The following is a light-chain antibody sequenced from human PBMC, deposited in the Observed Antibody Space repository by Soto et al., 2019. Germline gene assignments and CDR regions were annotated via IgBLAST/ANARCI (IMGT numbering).Light chain of an antibody. CDR1: QSISSW. J-gene: IGKJ3*01. CDR3: QQYNSYVLT. Sequence: DIQMTQSPSTLSASVGDRVTITCRASQSISSWLAWYQQKPRKAPKLLIYRASNLESGVPSRFSGSGSGTEFTLTISSLQPDDFATYYCQQYNSYVLTFGPGTKVEIK. CDR2: RAS. V-gene: IGKV1-5*03.